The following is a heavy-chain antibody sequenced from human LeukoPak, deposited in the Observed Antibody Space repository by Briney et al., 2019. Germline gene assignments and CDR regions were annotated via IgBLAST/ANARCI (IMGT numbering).Heavy chain of an antibody. D-gene: IGHD2/OR15-2a*01. V-gene: IGHV3-30*02. CDR3: AKDVTGKYYFYFDF. Sequence: GSLRLSCAASGFTFSSYGMHWVRQAPGKGLEWVALIPYDGSNKYYAVSVKGRFTISRDNSKNTLYLQMNSLRAEDTAVYYCAKDVTGKYYFYFDFWGQGALVTVSS. CDR1: GFTFSSYG. J-gene: IGHJ4*02. CDR2: IPYDGSNK.